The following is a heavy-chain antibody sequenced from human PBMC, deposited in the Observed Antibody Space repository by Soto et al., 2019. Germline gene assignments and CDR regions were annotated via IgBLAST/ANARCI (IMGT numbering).Heavy chain of an antibody. CDR3: ARLIHCITTACYFDY. Sequence: QLQLQESGPGLVKPSETLSLTCTVSGGSISISSYYWGWIRQPQGKGLEWIGSIYYSGKTYYNPSLKSRVHLSEDTSKNQLSQKLSSWTAANTSVYYCARLIHCITTACYFDYWGQGTLVTVSS. CDR2: IYYSGKT. CDR1: GGSISISSYY. J-gene: IGHJ4*02. D-gene: IGHD3-10*01. V-gene: IGHV4-39*01.